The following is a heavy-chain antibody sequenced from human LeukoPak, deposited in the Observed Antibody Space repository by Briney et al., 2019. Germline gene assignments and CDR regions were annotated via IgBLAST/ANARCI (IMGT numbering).Heavy chain of an antibody. V-gene: IGHV3-15*01. CDR2: IKSKTDGGTA. D-gene: IGHD2-15*01. Sequence: PGGSLRLSCAASGLTFNHAWMSWVRQAPGKGLEWVGRIKSKTDGGTADYAAPVKGRFTISRDDSKHTLYLQMNSLKTEDIAVYYCTSMSGGGRRAPYYYYMDVWGKGTTVTVSS. CDR3: TSMSGGGRRAPYYYYMDV. J-gene: IGHJ6*03. CDR1: GLTFNHAW.